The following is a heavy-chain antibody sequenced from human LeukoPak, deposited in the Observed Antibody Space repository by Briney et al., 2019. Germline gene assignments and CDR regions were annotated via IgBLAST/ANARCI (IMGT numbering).Heavy chain of an antibody. D-gene: IGHD2-2*01. Sequence: SETLSLTCTVSGYSISSGYYWGWIRPPPGKGLEWIGSIYHSASTYYNPSLKSQVTISVDASKNQFSLKLSSVTAADTAVYYCARGSTSWNWFDPWGQGTLVTVSS. J-gene: IGHJ5*02. CDR1: GYSISSGYY. CDR2: IYHSAST. V-gene: IGHV4-38-2*02. CDR3: ARGSTSWNWFDP.